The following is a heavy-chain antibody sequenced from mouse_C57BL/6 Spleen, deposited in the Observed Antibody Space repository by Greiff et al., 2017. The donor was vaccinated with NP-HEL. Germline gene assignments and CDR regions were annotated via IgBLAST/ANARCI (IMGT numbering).Heavy chain of an antibody. CDR2: ISSGGSYT. CDR1: GFTFSSYG. D-gene: IGHD1-1*01. CDR3: AREATVVATRYFDV. V-gene: IGHV5-6*01. Sequence: EVKLVESGGDLVKPGGSLKLSCAASGFTFSSYGMSWVRQTPDKRLEWVATISSGGSYTYYPDSVKGRFTISRDNAKNTLYLQMSSLKSEDTAMYYCAREATVVATRYFDVWGTGTTVTVSS. J-gene: IGHJ1*03.